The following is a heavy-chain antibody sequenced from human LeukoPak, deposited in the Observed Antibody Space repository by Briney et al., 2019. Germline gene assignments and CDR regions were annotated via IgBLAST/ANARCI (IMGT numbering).Heavy chain of an antibody. D-gene: IGHD1-14*01. J-gene: IGHJ4*02. CDR3: ARGQPVYYFDY. Sequence: GASVKVSCKASGYTFTNYGITWVRQAPGQGLEWMGWVSAYNGSTNYAQKLQGRVTMTTETSTSTAYMELRSLRSDDTAVYYCARGQPVYYFDYWGQGTLVTASS. CDR1: GYTFTNYG. CDR2: VSAYNGST. V-gene: IGHV1-18*01.